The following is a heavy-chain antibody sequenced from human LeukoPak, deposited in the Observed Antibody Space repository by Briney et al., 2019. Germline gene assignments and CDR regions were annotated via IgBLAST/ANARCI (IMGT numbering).Heavy chain of an antibody. J-gene: IGHJ6*04. Sequence: ASVKVSCKASGGSFSRDAISWVRQAPGQGLEWMGGIIPIFGTTNYAQKFQDRVMITADEFTSTAFMELTRLSSEDTAIYYCARDGLHLECRGLDVWGKGTTVTVSS. D-gene: IGHD3-3*01. CDR2: IIPIFGTT. CDR1: GGSFSRDA. V-gene: IGHV1-69*13. CDR3: ARDGLHLECRGLDV.